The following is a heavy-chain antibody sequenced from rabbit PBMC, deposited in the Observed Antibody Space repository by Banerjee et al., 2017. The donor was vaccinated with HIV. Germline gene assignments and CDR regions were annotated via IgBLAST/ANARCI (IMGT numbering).Heavy chain of an antibody. CDR3: AREKYGANGYVAL. CDR2: IYTSSGRT. CDR1: GFSFSSSYY. V-gene: IGHV1S45*01. Sequence: QEQLVESGGDLVKPGASLTLTCTASGFSFSSSYYMCWVRQAPGKGLELIACIYTSSGRTDYASWANGRFTISKTSSTTVTLQMTSLTAADTATYFCAREKYGANGYVALWGPGTLVTVS. J-gene: IGHJ4*01. D-gene: IGHD2-1*01.